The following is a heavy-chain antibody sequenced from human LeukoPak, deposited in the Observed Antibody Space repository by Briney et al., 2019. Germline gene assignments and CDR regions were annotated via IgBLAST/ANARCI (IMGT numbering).Heavy chain of an antibody. J-gene: IGHJ4*02. CDR2: IYYTET. CDR1: GGSVSNYY. CDR3: ATRKLGNDY. Sequence: TSETLSLTCTVSGGSVSNYYWTWIRQSPGKGLEWIGYIYYTETSYNPSLKSRVTISTDTSKNQFSLKLYSVTAADTAVYYCATRKLGNDYWGQRTLVTVSS. V-gene: IGHV4-59*02. D-gene: IGHD7-27*01.